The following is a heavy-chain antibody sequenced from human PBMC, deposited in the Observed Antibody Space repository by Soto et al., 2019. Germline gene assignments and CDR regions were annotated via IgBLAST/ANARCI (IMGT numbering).Heavy chain of an antibody. CDR3: ARRGFGDEEVGFSYYFAY. V-gene: IGHV1-18*01. CDR1: GYTFTSYG. D-gene: IGHD4-17*01. J-gene: IGHJ4*02. CDR2: ISAYNGNT. Sequence: QVQLVQSGAEVKKPGAPVKVSCKASGYTFTSYGTSWVRQAPGQGLEWMGWISAYNGNTNYAQKLQGRVTMLTDTTTSTACMDLRSLRSDDTAVYYCARRGFGDEEVGFSYYFAYWGQGTLVTVS.